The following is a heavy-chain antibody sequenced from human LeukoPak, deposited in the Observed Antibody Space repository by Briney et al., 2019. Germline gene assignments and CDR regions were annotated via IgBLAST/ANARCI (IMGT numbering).Heavy chain of an antibody. J-gene: IGHJ3*02. D-gene: IGHD1-7*01. CDR2: IIPIFGTA. V-gene: IGHV1-69*05. Sequence: ASVKVSCKASGGTFSSYAISRVRQAPGQGLEWMGGIIPIFGTANYAQKFQGRVTITTDESTSTAYMELSSLRSEDTAMYYCARDRYNWNYVGRDAFDIWGQGTMVTVSS. CDR3: ARDRYNWNYVGRDAFDI. CDR1: GGTFSSYA.